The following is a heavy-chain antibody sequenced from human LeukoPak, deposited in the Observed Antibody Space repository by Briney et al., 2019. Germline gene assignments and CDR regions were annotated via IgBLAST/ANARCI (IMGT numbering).Heavy chain of an antibody. Sequence: SETLSLTCTVSVGSISTYYRSWIRQPAGKGLEWIGRIYTIVRINYNPSLKSRVTMSVDTSTNQFSPKLSSVSAADTAVHYCARGQFHQLRKRWHTFDIWGQGTLVTVSS. J-gene: IGHJ3*02. V-gene: IGHV4-4*07. CDR2: IYTIVRI. CDR3: ARGQFHQLRKRWHTFDI. CDR1: VGSISTYY. D-gene: IGHD5-24*01.